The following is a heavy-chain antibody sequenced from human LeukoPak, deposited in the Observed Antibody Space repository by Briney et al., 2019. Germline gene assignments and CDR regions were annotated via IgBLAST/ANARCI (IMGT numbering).Heavy chain of an antibody. CDR1: GGSFSGYY. CDR2: INHSGST. J-gene: IGHJ6*02. V-gene: IGHV4-34*01. Sequence: KPSETLSLTCAVYGGSFSGYYWSWIRQPPGKGLEWIGEINHSGSTNYNPSLKSRVTISVDTSKNQFSLKLSSVTAADTAVYYCARGRMDVWGQGTTVTVSS. CDR3: ARGRMDV.